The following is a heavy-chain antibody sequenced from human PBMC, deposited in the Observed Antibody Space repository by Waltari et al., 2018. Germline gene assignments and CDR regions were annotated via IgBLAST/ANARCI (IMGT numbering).Heavy chain of an antibody. V-gene: IGHV3-48*03. CDR3: ATDLPGDRDFDS. D-gene: IGHD7-27*01. Sequence: EVQLVESGGGLVQPGGSLSLSCVASGFVFSNYQMNWVRQTPGKGLGWVLFIRRGGSIIYAYSVKCRFTISRDNAKNSLYLQMNSLRVEDTGVYYCATDLPGDRDFDSWGQGTLVTVSS. CDR1: GFVFSNYQ. J-gene: IGHJ4*02. CDR2: IRRGGSII.